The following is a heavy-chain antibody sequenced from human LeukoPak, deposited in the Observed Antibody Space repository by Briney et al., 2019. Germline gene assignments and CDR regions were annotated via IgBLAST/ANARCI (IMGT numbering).Heavy chain of an antibody. CDR3: ARDHTGYSAY. CDR1: GFTFSGYW. J-gene: IGHJ4*02. V-gene: IGHV3-7*05. D-gene: IGHD1-26*01. Sequence: GGSLRLSCAASGFTFSGYWMSWVRQAPGKGLEWVANINQDESQKYYVDSVKGRFTISRDNAKNSLYLQMNSLRAEDTAVYYCARDHTGYSAYWGQGTLVTVSS. CDR2: INQDESQK.